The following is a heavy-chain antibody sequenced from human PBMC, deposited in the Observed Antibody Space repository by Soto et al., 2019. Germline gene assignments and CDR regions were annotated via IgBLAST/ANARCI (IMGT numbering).Heavy chain of an antibody. CDR1: GGTFSSYA. D-gene: IGHD3-22*01. Sequence: QVQLVQSGAEVKKPGSSVKVSCKASGGTFSSYAISWVRQAPGQGLEWMGGSIPIFGTANDAQKFQGRVTITADESTSTAYMELSSLRSEDTAVYYCARDQSAYYYDSSGKARGAFDIWGQGTMVTVSS. V-gene: IGHV1-69*01. J-gene: IGHJ3*02. CDR3: ARDQSAYYYDSSGKARGAFDI. CDR2: SIPIFGTA.